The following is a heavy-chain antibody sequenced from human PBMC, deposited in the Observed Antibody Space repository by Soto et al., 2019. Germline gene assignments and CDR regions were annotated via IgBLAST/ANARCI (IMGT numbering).Heavy chain of an antibody. V-gene: IGHV1-69*06. CDR3: ARSYSSTYYFDY. CDR1: GGTFSSYA. CDR2: IIPIFGTA. J-gene: IGHJ4*02. Sequence: GASVKVSCKASGGTFSSYAISWVRQAPGQGLELMGGIIPIFGTANYAQKFQGRVTITADKSTSTAYMELSSLRSEDTAVYYCARSYSSTYYFDYWGQGTLVTLYS. D-gene: IGHD6-13*01.